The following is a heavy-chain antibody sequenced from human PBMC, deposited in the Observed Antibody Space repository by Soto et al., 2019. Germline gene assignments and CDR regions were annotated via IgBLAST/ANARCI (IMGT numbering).Heavy chain of an antibody. Sequence: SETLSLTCTVSGVSITPYYWTWIRHPPGKGLEWIGYVYHTGSTKYNPSLKSRVTISLDTSSNQFSLELTSVTAADTAVYYCARDIRGYSRAFDYWGQGTLVTVSS. D-gene: IGHD5-12*01. CDR3: ARDIRGYSRAFDY. CDR2: VYHTGST. J-gene: IGHJ4*02. CDR1: GVSITPYY. V-gene: IGHV4-59*01.